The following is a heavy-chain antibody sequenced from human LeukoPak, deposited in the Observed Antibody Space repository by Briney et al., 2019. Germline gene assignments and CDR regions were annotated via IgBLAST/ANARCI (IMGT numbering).Heavy chain of an antibody. D-gene: IGHD1-14*01. V-gene: IGHV3-21*01. Sequence: GGSLRLSCADSGFTFSNYNMNWVRQAPGKAMEWVSSITSSGTYTFYADSVKGRFTISRDNAKNTLYLQMNSLRADDTAVYYCASGTNRDAPDYWGQGTLVTVSS. CDR1: GFTFSNYN. CDR2: ITSSGTYT. J-gene: IGHJ4*02. CDR3: ASGTNRDAPDY.